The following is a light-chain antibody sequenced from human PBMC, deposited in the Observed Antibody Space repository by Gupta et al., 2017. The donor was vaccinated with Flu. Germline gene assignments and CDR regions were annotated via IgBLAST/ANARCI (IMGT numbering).Light chain of an antibody. CDR2: KAS. V-gene: IGKV1-5*03. J-gene: IGKJ2*01. CDR1: HSISSW. Sequence: DIQMTQSPYTLSASVGDRVTITCRASHSISSWLAWYQQKPGKAPKLLIYKASTLESGVPSGFSGSGSVTEFTLTICSLQPDDFATYYCQQYVDWPYTFGQGTKLEIK. CDR3: QQYVDWPYT.